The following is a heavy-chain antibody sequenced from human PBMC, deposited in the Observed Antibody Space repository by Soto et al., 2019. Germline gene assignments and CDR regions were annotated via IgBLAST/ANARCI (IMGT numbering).Heavy chain of an antibody. CDR2: IYIDGTT. V-gene: IGHV3-53*02. J-gene: IGHJ4*02. CDR3: AILSN. D-gene: IGHD6-6*01. CDR1: GFTVSSNY. Sequence: EVQLVETGGGLIQPGGSLRLSCAASGFTVSSNYMNWVRQAPGKGLEWVSIIYIDGTTSYADSVKGRFTISRDNFKNTLHRQMNSLRAEDTAVYYCAILSNWGQGTLVTVSS.